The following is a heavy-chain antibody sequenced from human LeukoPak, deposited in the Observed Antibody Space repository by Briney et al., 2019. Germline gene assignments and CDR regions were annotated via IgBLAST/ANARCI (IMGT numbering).Heavy chain of an antibody. J-gene: IGHJ4*02. V-gene: IGHV1-46*01. Sequence: ASVKVSCKASGYTFTSYYMHWVRQAPGQGLECMGIINPSGGSTSYAQKFQGRVTMTRDTSTSTVYMELSSLRSEDTAVYYCARTPPDRDGYNLWYFDYWGQGTLVTVSS. CDR2: INPSGGST. CDR1: GYTFTSYY. D-gene: IGHD5-12*01. CDR3: ARTPPDRDGYNLWYFDY.